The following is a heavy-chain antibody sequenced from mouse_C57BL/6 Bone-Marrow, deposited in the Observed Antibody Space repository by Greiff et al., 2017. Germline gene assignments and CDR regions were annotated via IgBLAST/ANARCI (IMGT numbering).Heavy chain of an antibody. J-gene: IGHJ2*01. V-gene: IGHV5-6*01. CDR3: ARHGRSGSSYDFDY. CDR1: GFTFSSYG. D-gene: IGHD1-1*01. Sequence: EVKLMESGGDLVKPGGSLKLSCAASGFTFSSYGMSWVRQTPDKRLEWVATISSGGSYTYYPDSVKGRYTISRDNAKNTLYLQMSSLKSEDTTMDDCARHGRSGSSYDFDYWGQGTTLTVSS. CDR2: ISSGGSYT.